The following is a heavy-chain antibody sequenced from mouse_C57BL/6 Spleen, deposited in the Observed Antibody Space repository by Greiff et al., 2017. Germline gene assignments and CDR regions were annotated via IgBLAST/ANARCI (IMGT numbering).Heavy chain of an antibody. D-gene: IGHD1-1*01. CDR2: IYPGDGDT. V-gene: IGHV1-82*01. CDR1: GYAFSSSW. CDR3: ASRDYYGSGYYFDY. Sequence: VQLQQSGPELVKPGASVKISCKASGYAFSSSWMNWVKQRPGKGLEWIGRIYPGDGDTNYNGKFKGKATLTADKSSSTAYMQLSSLTSEDSAVYFCASRDYYGSGYYFDYWGQGTTLTVSS. J-gene: IGHJ2*01.